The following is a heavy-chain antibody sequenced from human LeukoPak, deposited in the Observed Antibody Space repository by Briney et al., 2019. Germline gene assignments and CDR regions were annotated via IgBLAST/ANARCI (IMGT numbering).Heavy chain of an antibody. CDR1: GFTFSNYS. V-gene: IGHV3-21*01. CDR2: MSSGSVYI. Sequence: GGSLRLSCVASGFTFSNYSMTWVRRAPGKGLEWVASMSSGSVYIYFADSLKGRFTISRDNARNSLYLQMNNLSAEDTAVYYCATYSSLNRREFQYWGQGTLLTVSS. J-gene: IGHJ1*01. D-gene: IGHD3-22*01. CDR3: ATYSSLNRREFQY.